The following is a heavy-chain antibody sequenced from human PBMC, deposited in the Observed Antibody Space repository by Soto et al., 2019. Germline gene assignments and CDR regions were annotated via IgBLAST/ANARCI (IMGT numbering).Heavy chain of an antibody. CDR1: GYTFTGYY. V-gene: IGHV1-2*02. CDR2: INPNSGAT. J-gene: IGHJ4*02. Sequence: ASVKVSCKASGYTFTGYYVHWVRQAPGQGLEWVGWINPNSGATTYAQKFLGRVTMTRDTSIITAHMELSSLTSDDTPMYYCAGDMSSTIGGFDYRGQGTLVTVSS. CDR3: AGDMSSTIGGFDY. D-gene: IGHD3-16*01.